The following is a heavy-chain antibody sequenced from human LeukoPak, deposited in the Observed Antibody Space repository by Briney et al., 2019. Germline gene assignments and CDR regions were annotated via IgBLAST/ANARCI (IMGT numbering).Heavy chain of an antibody. D-gene: IGHD6-19*01. CDR1: GFTVSSSY. CDR2: IYSGGST. CDR3: ARSPGEIAVAGTLDY. J-gene: IGHJ4*02. Sequence: PGGSLRLSCAASGFTVSSSYMSWVRQAPGKGLEWVSVIYSGGSTYYADSVKGRFTISRDNSKNTLYLQMNSLRAEDTAVYYCARSPGEIAVAGTLDYWGQGTLVTVSS. V-gene: IGHV3-66*01.